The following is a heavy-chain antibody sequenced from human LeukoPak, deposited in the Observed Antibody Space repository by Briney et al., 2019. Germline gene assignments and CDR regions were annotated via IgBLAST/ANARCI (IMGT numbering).Heavy chain of an antibody. V-gene: IGHV3-48*03. D-gene: IGHD3-10*02. Sequence: GGSLRLSCAASGFTFSSYEMNWVRQAPGKGLEWVSYISSSGSTIYYADSVKGRFTISRDNAKNSLYLRMNSLRAEDTAVYYCAREKALRVRGVIIRSDYWGQGTLVTVSS. CDR3: AREKALRVRGVIIRSDY. CDR2: ISSSGSTI. J-gene: IGHJ4*02. CDR1: GFTFSSYE.